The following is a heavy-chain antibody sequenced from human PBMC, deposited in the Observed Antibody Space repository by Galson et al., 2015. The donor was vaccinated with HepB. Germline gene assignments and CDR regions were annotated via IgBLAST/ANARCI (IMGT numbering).Heavy chain of an antibody. Sequence: SCKASGYTFTSYYMHWVQQAPGQGLEWMGIINPSGGTTSYAQKFQGRVTITRDTSTSTVYMELSSLRSEDTAVYYCARGGRWLQLRFTDWFDPWGQGTLVTVSS. CDR2: INPSGGTT. CDR3: ARGGRWLQLRFTDWFDP. D-gene: IGHD5-24*01. J-gene: IGHJ5*02. V-gene: IGHV1-46*01. CDR1: GYTFTSYY.